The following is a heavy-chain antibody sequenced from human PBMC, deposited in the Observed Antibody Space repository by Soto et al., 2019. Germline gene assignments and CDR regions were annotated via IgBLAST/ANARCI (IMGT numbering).Heavy chain of an antibody. CDR1: GGSFSGYY. D-gene: IGHD3-10*01. V-gene: IGHV4-34*01. CDR2: INHSGST. J-gene: IGHJ4*02. Sequence: SETLSLTCAVYGGSFSGYYWSWIRQPPGKGLEWIGEINHSGSTNYNPSLKSRVTISVDTSKNQFSLKLSSVTAADTAVYYCARRRCTMFRGASYYFDFWGQGTLVTVYS. CDR3: ARRRCTMFRGASYYFDF.